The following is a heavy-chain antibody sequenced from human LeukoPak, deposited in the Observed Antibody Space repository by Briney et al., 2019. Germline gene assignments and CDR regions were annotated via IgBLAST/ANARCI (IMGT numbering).Heavy chain of an antibody. D-gene: IGHD5-18*01. J-gene: IGHJ4*02. CDR3: VSPRGFSYGYFVY. V-gene: IGHV4-39*01. Sequence: SETLSLTCTVSGGSISSSSAYWGWIRQPPGKGLEWIGSIYYSKNTYYNPSLKSRVTISADTSKNQFSLTLGSASATDTAVYYCVSPRGFSYGYFVYWGEGTLVTVSS. CDR1: GGSISSSSAY. CDR2: IYYSKNT.